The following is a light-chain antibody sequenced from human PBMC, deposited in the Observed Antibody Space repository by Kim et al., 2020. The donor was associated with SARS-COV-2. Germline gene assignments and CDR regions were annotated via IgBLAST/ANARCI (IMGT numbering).Light chain of an antibody. CDR3: QQYNTYSFT. Sequence: DIQMTQSPSTLSVSVGDRVIITCRASQNIGGWLTWYQHKPGKAPKLLIYGASILESGVPSRFSGSGSGTEFTLTISSLQPDDFATYYCQQYNTYSFTFGPGTKVDIK. CDR2: GAS. CDR1: QNIGGW. V-gene: IGKV1-5*03. J-gene: IGKJ3*01.